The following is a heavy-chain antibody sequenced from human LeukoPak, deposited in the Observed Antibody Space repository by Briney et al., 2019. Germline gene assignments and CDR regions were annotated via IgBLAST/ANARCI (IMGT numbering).Heavy chain of an antibody. J-gene: IGHJ4*02. D-gene: IGHD3-9*01. V-gene: IGHV3-30-3*01. CDR2: ILYDGSNK. CDR1: GFTFSSYA. Sequence: GGSLRLSCAASGFTFSSYAMNWVRKAPGKGLEWVAIILYDGSNKYYADSAKGRFTISRDNSKNTLYLQMNSLRAEDTAVYYCARESVLRYFDFEYWGQGTLVTVSS. CDR3: ARESVLRYFDFEY.